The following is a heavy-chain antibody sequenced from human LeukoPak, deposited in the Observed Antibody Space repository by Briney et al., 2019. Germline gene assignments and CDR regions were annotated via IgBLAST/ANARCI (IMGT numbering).Heavy chain of an antibody. CDR2: IYYSGST. Sequence: SETLSLTCTVSGGSISSYYWSWIRQPPGKGLEWIGYIYYSGSTNYNPSLKSRVTISVDTSKNQFSLKLSSVTAADTAVYYCARGVYDFWGGPRTNARYYYYGMDVWGQGTTVSVSS. CDR1: GGSISSYY. CDR3: ARGVYDFWGGPRTNARYYYYGMDV. D-gene: IGHD3-3*01. J-gene: IGHJ6*02. V-gene: IGHV4-59*01.